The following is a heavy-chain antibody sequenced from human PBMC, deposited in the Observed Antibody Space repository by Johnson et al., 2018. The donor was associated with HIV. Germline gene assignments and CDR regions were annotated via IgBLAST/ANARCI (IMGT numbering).Heavy chain of an antibody. CDR2: ISYDGSNK. D-gene: IGHD5-18*01. CDR1: GFTFSSYA. CDR3: AGSEGALYIDGYPDYQRDACDI. J-gene: IGHJ3*02. Sequence: VQLVESGVGVVQPGGSLRLSCAASGFTFSSYAMHWVRQAPGKGLEWVAVISYDGSNKYYADSVKGRFTISRDNSKNTLYLQMNSLRAEDTAVYYCAGSEGALYIDGYPDYQRDACDIWGQGTMVTVSS. V-gene: IGHV3-30-3*02.